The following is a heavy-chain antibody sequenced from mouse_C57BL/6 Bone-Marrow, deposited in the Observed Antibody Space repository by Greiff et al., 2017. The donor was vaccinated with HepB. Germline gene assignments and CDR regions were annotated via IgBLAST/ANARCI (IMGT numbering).Heavy chain of an antibody. CDR1: GFTFTDYY. D-gene: IGHD1-1*01. V-gene: IGHV7-3*01. Sequence: EVKLVESGGGLVQPGGSLSLSCAASGFTFTDYYMSWVRQPPGKALEWLGFIRNKANGYTTEYSASVKGRFTISRDNSQSILYLQMNALRAEDSATYYCARYNYYGSSSYYFDYWGQGTTLTVSS. CDR2: IRNKANGYTT. J-gene: IGHJ2*01. CDR3: ARYNYYGSSSYYFDY.